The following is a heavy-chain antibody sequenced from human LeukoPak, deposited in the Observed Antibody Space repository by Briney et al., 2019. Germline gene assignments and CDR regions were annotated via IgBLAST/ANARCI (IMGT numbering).Heavy chain of an antibody. CDR1: GYTFTSYA. D-gene: IGHD3-16*02. Sequence: ASVKVSCKASGYTFTSYAMNWVRQAPGQGLEWMGWINTNTGNPTYAQGFTGRFVFSLDTSVSTAYLQISSLKAEDTAVYYCARGRYDYVWGSYRIYAFDIWGQGTMVTVSS. CDR2: INTNTGNP. J-gene: IGHJ3*02. V-gene: IGHV7-4-1*02. CDR3: ARGRYDYVWGSYRIYAFDI.